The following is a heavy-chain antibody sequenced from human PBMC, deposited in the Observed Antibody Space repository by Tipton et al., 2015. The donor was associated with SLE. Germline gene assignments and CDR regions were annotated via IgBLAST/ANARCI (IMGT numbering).Heavy chain of an antibody. CDR2: IHYSGST. J-gene: IGHJ6*02. V-gene: IGHV4-31*03. CDR3: ARERTYGDYFYYYAVDV. D-gene: IGHD4-17*01. Sequence: TLSLTCTVSGGSISFSSYYWSWVRQRPGTGLEWIGYIHYSGSTYYNPSLKSRGTISVDTSKNQFSLNLRSVTAADTAVYYCARERTYGDYFYYYAVDVWGQGTTVTVS. CDR1: GGSISFSSYY.